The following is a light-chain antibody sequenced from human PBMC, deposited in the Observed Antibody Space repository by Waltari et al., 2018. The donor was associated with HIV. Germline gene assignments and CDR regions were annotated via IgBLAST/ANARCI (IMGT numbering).Light chain of an antibody. V-gene: IGKV3-15*01. CDR1: QSVGGK. CDR3: QQYNNWPPVT. J-gene: IGKJ4*01. Sequence: EIVMTQSPATLSVSPGEKTSLSCRASQSVGGKLAWYQQKPGQAPRLLIYGASTRATGIPARFSGSGSGTEFTLTISSLQSEDSGVYYCQQYNNWPPVTFGEGTKVEIK. CDR2: GAS.